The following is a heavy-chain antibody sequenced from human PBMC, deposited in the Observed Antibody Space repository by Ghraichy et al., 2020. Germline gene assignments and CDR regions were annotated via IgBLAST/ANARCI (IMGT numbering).Heavy chain of an antibody. Sequence: GESLNISCAASGFTFSSDWMHWVRQAPGKGLVWVSRINTDGSSTTYADSVKGRFTISRDNAKNTLYLQMNALRAEDSAVYYCARGEMAATYWGQGTLVTVSS. CDR3: ARGEMAATY. V-gene: IGHV3-74*01. CDR1: GFTFSSDW. J-gene: IGHJ4*02. D-gene: IGHD5-24*01. CDR2: INTDGSST.